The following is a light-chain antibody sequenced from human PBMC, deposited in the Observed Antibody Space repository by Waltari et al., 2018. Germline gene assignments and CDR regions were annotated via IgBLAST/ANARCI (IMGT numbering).Light chain of an antibody. CDR3: QQYGSKPLT. V-gene: IGKV3-20*01. CDR2: STS. CDR1: QSVSSTY. Sequence: EIVLTQSPGTLSLSPGERATLSCRASQSVSSTYLAWYQHKPGQAPRLLIYSTSSRATGIPDRFSGSGSGTDFTLTISGLEPEDFAVYYCQQYGSKPLTFGGGTRVEIK. J-gene: IGKJ4*01.